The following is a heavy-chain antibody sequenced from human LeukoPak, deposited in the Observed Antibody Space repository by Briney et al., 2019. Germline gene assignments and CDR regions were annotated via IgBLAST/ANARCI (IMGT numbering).Heavy chain of an antibody. CDR2: IYPGDSDT. CDR1: GYSFTSYW. D-gene: IGHD6-13*01. Sequence: GESLKISCKGSGYSFTSYWIGWVRQMPGKGLEWMGIIYPGDSDTRYSPSFQGQVTISADKSISTAYLQWSSLKASDTAMYYCARYTPAAGLNYYYYGMDVWGQGTTVTVSS. V-gene: IGHV5-51*01. J-gene: IGHJ6*02. CDR3: ARYTPAAGLNYYYYGMDV.